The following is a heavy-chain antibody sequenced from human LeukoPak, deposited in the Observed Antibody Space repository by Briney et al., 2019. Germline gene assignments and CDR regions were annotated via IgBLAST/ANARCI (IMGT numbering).Heavy chain of an antibody. J-gene: IGHJ4*02. V-gene: IGHV4-30-4*08. CDR2: IYYSGGT. D-gene: IGHD4-17*01. Sequence: PSQTLSLTCTVSGGSISSGDYYWSWIRQPPGKGLEWIGYIYYSGGTYYNPSLKSRVTISVDTSKNQFSLKLSSVTAADTAVYYCARGITYGDYLDYWGQGTLVTVSS. CDR1: GGSISSGDYY. CDR3: ARGITYGDYLDY.